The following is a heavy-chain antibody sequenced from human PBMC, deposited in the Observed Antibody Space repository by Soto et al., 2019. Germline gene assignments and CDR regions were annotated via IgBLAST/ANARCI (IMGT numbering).Heavy chain of an antibody. D-gene: IGHD2-2*01. CDR1: SGSISSSNW. Sequence: SETLSLTCAVSSGSISSSNWWSWVRQPPGKGLEWIGEIYHSGSTNYNPSLKSRVTISVDKSKNQFSLKLSSVTAADTAVYYWARRYCSSTSCHQFDYWGQGTLVTVSS. CDR2: IYHSGST. CDR3: ARRYCSSTSCHQFDY. J-gene: IGHJ4*02. V-gene: IGHV4-4*02.